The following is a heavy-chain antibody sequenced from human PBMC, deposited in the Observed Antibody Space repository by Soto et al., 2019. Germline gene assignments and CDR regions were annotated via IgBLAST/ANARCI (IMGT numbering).Heavy chain of an antibody. V-gene: IGHV3-21*01. Sequence: GSLRLSCVASAFTFNNFPMHWVRQAPGKGLQWLASITTTSTYKYYADSVKGRFSISRDNAKNSLYLELTNLRSEDTAVYYCAREKCSSTSCNHGMDVWGLGTTVTVSS. J-gene: IGHJ6*02. CDR1: AFTFNNFP. D-gene: IGHD2-2*01. CDR2: ITTTSTYK. CDR3: AREKCSSTSCNHGMDV.